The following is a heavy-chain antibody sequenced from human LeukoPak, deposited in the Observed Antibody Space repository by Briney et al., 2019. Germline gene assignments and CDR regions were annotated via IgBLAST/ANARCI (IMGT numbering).Heavy chain of an antibody. CDR2: INPSGGST. D-gene: IGHD2-2*01. V-gene: IGHV1-46*01. J-gene: IGHJ6*02. Sequence: ASVKVSCKASGYTFTSYYMHWVRQAPGQGLEWMGIINPSGGSTSYAQKFQGRVTMTRDTSTSTAYMELSSLRSEDTAVYYCARASFYLGYCSSCYYYGMDVWGQGTTVTVSS. CDR3: ARASFYLGYCSSCYYYGMDV. CDR1: GYTFTSYY.